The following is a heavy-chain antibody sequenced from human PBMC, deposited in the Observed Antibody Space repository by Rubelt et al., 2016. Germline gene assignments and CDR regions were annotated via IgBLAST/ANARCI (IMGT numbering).Heavy chain of an antibody. CDR2: ISSSSSYT. CDR3: ATENGDYSFDY. Sequence: EVQLVESGGGLVKPGGSLRLSCAASGFTFSNYNMNWVRQAPGKGLEWVSSISSSSSYTYYADSVKGRFTISRDNAKNSLYLRMNSLRAEDTAVYYCATENGDYSFDYWGQGTLVTVSS. D-gene: IGHD4-17*01. CDR1: GFTFSNYN. J-gene: IGHJ4*02. V-gene: IGHV3-21*01.